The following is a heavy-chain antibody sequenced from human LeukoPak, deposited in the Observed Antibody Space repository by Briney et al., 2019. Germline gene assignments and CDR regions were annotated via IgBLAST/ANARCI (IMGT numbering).Heavy chain of an antibody. CDR2: IYPGDSDT. D-gene: IGHD3-16*02. CDR1: GYSFTSYW. Sequence: GESLKIPCKGSGYSFTSYWIGWVRQMPGKGLEWMGIIYPGDSDTRYSPSFQGQVTISADKSISTAYLQWSSLKASDTAMYYCARSNDYVWGSYRYPDYWGQGTLVTVSS. J-gene: IGHJ4*02. CDR3: ARSNDYVWGSYRYPDY. V-gene: IGHV5-51*01.